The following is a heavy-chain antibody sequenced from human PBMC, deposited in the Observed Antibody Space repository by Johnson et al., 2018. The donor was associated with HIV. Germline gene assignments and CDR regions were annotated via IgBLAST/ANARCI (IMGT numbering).Heavy chain of an antibody. CDR3: VREGAHGLALDI. CDR1: GFTVSSNYP. Sequence: EVQLVESGGGLVQPGGSLRLSCAASGFTVSSNYPMHWVRQAPGKGLEYVSGFSGDGESTYHANSVQGRFTISRDNSKSTLYLQIGRLRREETAVYDWVREGAHGLALDIWGQGTLVTVSS. V-gene: IGHV3-64*01. CDR2: FSGDGEST. J-gene: IGHJ3*02. D-gene: IGHD6-19*01.